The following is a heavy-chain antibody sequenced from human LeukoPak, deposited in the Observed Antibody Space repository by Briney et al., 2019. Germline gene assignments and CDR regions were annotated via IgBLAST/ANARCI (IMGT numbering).Heavy chain of an antibody. CDR2: ISGSGGST. Sequence: QPGGSLRLSCAASGFTFSSYAMSWVRQAPGKGLEWVSAISGSGGSTYYADSVKGRFTISRDNSKNTLYLQMNSLRAEDTAVYYCARGASTRPGLKDSSSWYFQHWGQGTLVTVSS. V-gene: IGHV3-23*01. CDR3: ARGASTRPGLKDSSSWYFQH. CDR1: GFTFSSYA. D-gene: IGHD6-13*01. J-gene: IGHJ1*01.